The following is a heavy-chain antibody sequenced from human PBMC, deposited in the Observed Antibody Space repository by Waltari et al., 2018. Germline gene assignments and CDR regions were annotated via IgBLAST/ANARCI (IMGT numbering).Heavy chain of an antibody. CDR2: ISSSGSTI. J-gene: IGHJ4*02. D-gene: IGHD6-6*01. CDR3: ARRYSSSSIDY. V-gene: IGHV3-48*03. Sequence: EVQLVESGGGLVQPGGSLRLSCAASGFTFSSYEMNWVRQAPGKGLEWVSYISSSGSTIYYADSVKGRFTISRDNAKNSLYLQMNSLRAKDTAVYYCARRYSSSSIDYWGQGTLVTVSS. CDR1: GFTFSSYE.